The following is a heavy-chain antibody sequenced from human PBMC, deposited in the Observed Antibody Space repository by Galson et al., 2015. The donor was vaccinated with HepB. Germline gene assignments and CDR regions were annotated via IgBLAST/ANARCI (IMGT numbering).Heavy chain of an antibody. CDR3: ARGPMIVVVTLDAFDI. CDR1: GGTFSSYT. CDR2: IIPILGIA. D-gene: IGHD3-22*01. J-gene: IGHJ3*02. V-gene: IGHV1-69*02. Sequence: SVKVSCKASGGTFSSYTISWVRQAPGQGLEWMGRIIPILGIANYAQKFQGRVTITADKSTSTAYMELSSLRSEDTAVYYCARGPMIVVVTLDAFDIWGQGTMVTVSS.